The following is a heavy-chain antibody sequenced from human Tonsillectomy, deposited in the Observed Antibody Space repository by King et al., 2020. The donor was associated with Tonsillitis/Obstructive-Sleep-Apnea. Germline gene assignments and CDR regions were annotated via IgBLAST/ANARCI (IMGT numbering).Heavy chain of an antibody. V-gene: IGHV1-18*01. CDR3: ARDNRDIAATIKFDY. J-gene: IGHJ4*02. D-gene: IGHD5-12*01. CDR1: DYTFTNYG. CDR2: ISAYNGDT. Sequence: VQLVQSGAEVKKPGASVKVSCKTSDYTFTNYGINWVRQAPGQGLEWMGWISAYNGDTHYAQKVQGRVTMTTDKSTSTVYMELSSLRYDDTAVYYCARDNRDIAATIKFDYWGQGTLVTVSS.